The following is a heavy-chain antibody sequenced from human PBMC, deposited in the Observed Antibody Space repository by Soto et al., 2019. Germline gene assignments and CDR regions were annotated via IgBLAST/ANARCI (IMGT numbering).Heavy chain of an antibody. CDR1: GFTFSSYA. CDR2: ISGSGGST. D-gene: IGHD3-3*01. V-gene: IGHV3-23*01. Sequence: GGSLRLSCAASGFTFSSYAMSWVRQAPGKGLEWVSAISGSGGSTYYADSVKGRFTISRDNSKNTLYLQMNSLRAEDTVVYYCAKSSLDFWSGYYSLYFDYWGQGTLVTVSS. CDR3: AKSSLDFWSGYYSLYFDY. J-gene: IGHJ4*02.